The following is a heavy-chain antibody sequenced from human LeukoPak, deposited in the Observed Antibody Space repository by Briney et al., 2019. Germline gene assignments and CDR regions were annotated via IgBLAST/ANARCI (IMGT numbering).Heavy chain of an antibody. CDR1: GFTFSTHD. Sequence: GGSLRLSCAASGFTFSTHDVNWVRQAPGRGLEWVSFINSRSSTIYYADSVKGRFTISRDNAKNSLYLQMNSLRAEDTAVYYCTSHTGTGDAFRPFHIWGQGTMVTVSS. CDR3: TSHTGTGDAFRPFHI. CDR2: INSRSSTI. D-gene: IGHD2-21*02. V-gene: IGHV3-48*04. J-gene: IGHJ3*02.